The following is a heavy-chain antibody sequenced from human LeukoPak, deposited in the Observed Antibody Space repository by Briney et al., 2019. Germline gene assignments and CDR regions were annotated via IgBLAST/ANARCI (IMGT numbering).Heavy chain of an antibody. V-gene: IGHV4-59*08. D-gene: IGHD6-19*01. CDR2: IYYSGST. CDR3: ARGYSSGWPFDY. J-gene: IGHJ4*02. CDR1: GGSISSYY. Sequence: SETLSLTCTVSGGSISSYYWSWIRQPPGKGLEWIGYIYYSGSTNYNPSLKSRVTISVDTSKNQFSLKLSPVTAADTAVYYCARGYSSGWPFDYWGQGTLVTVSS.